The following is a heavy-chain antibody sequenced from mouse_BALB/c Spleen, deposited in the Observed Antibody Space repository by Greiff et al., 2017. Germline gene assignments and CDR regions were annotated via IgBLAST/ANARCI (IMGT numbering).Heavy chain of an antibody. CDR3: ARGGSYYGSSSAWFAY. D-gene: IGHD1-1*01. Sequence: VKLMESGPQLVRPGASVKISCKASGYSFTSYWMHWVKQRPGQGLEWIGMIDPSDSETRLNQKFKDKATLTVDKSSSTAYMQLSSPTSEDSAVYYCARGGSYYGSSSAWFAYWGQGTLVTVSA. CDR2: IDPSDSET. V-gene: IGHV1S126*01. J-gene: IGHJ3*01. CDR1: GYSFTSYW.